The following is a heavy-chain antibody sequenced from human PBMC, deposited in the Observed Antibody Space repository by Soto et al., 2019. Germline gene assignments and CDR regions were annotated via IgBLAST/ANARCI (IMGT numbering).Heavy chain of an antibody. CDR3: EKVLAIAAAALSSAP. Sequence: QVQLVESGGGVVQPGRSLRLSCAASGFTFSSYGMHWVRQAPGKGLEWVAVISYDGSNKYYADSVKGRFTISRDNSKNTLYWKRTSLGAENRVVFYGEKVLAIAAAALSSAPGGQEPRFPASS. D-gene: IGHD6-25*01. J-gene: IGHJ4*02. CDR2: ISYDGSNK. V-gene: IGHV3-30*18. CDR1: GFTFSSYG.